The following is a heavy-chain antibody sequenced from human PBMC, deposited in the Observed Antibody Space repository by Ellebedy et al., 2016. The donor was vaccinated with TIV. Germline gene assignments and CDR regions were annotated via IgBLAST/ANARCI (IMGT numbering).Heavy chain of an antibody. V-gene: IGHV4-4*02. D-gene: IGHD6-25*01. Sequence: SETLSLTCAVSGGSISSSNWWSWVHQPPGKGLEWIGEIYHSGSTNYNPSLKSRVTISVDKSKNQFSLKLSSVTAADTAVYYCARDQRIAATHYYGMDVWGRGTTVTVSS. J-gene: IGHJ6*02. CDR3: ARDQRIAATHYYGMDV. CDR1: GGSISSSNW. CDR2: IYHSGST.